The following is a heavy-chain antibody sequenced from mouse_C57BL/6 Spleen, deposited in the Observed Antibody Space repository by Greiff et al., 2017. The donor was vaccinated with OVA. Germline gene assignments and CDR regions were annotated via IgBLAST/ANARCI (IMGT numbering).Heavy chain of an antibody. V-gene: IGHV1-69*01. CDR3: ASDHYGSSQYYFDY. Sequence: QVQLQQSGAELVMPGASVKLSCKASGYTFTSYWMHWVKQRPGQGLEWIGEIDPSDSYTNYNQKFKGKSTLTVDKSSSTAYMQLSSLTSEDSAVYYCASDHYGSSQYYFDYWGQGTTLTVSS. D-gene: IGHD1-1*01. J-gene: IGHJ2*01. CDR1: GYTFTSYW. CDR2: IDPSDSYT.